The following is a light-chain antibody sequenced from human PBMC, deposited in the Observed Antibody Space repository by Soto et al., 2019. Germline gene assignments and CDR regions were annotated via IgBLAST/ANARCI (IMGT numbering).Light chain of an antibody. CDR2: DAS. J-gene: IGKJ1*01. V-gene: IGKV3-15*01. CDR3: QQYNNWWT. Sequence: EIVMTQSPVTLSVSPGERATLFCRASQSVRSSLAWYQQKPGQAPRLFIYDASTRATGIPARFTGSGSGTEFTLTISSLQFDDSAVYYCQQYNNWWTFGQGTKVDIK. CDR1: QSVRSS.